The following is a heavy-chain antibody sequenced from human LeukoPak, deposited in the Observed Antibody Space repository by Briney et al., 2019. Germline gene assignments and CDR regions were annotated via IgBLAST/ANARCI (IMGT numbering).Heavy chain of an antibody. J-gene: IGHJ4*02. Sequence: QAGGSLRLSCAASGFTFSSYAMSWVRQAPGKGLKWVSAISGSSGSTYYADSVKGRFTISRDNSKNTLYLQMNSLGAEDTAVYYCAKDGMATISYYFDYWGQGTLVTVSS. V-gene: IGHV3-23*01. D-gene: IGHD5-24*01. CDR1: GFTFSSYA. CDR2: ISGSSGST. CDR3: AKDGMATISYYFDY.